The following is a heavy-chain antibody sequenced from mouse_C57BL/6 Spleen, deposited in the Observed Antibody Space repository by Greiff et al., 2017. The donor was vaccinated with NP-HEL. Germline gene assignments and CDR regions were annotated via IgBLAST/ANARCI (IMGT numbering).Heavy chain of an antibody. CDR3: TVSDDYGWFAY. Sequence: EVKLVESGTVLARPGASVKMSCKTSGYTFTSYCMHWVKQRPGQGLEWIGAIYPGNSDTSYNQKFKGKAKLTAVTSASTAYMELSSLTNEDSAVYYCTVSDDYGWFAYWGQGTLVTVSA. CDR1: GYTFTSYC. CDR2: IYPGNSDT. J-gene: IGHJ3*01. V-gene: IGHV1-5*01. D-gene: IGHD2-4*01.